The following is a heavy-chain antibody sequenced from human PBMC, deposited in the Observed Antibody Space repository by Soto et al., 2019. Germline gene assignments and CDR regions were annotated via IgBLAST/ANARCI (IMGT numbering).Heavy chain of an antibody. CDR2: ISGSGDST. J-gene: IGHJ4*02. Sequence: EAQVLESGGGLVQPGGSLRPPCAASGSTFTTYPIPWVRQAPGKGLEWVSAISGSGDSTYYTDSVKGRFTISRDNSKNTLYLQMNSLRAEDTAVYYCAKLDYWGQGTLVTVSS. CDR3: AKLDY. CDR1: GSTFTTYP. V-gene: IGHV3-23*01.